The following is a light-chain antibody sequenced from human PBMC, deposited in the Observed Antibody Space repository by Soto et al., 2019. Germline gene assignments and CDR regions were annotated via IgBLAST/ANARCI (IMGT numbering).Light chain of an antibody. CDR2: EVK. Sequence: QSALTQPASVSGSPGQSITITCSGTTDDVGSTDSVSWYQHHPGEAPRLVIYEVKNRPSGVPGRFSGSKSVNTASLTISGLQAEDEAVYYCYSYTGSATVIFGGGTKLTVL. J-gene: IGLJ2*01. V-gene: IGLV2-14*01. CDR1: TDDVGSTDS. CDR3: YSYTGSATVI.